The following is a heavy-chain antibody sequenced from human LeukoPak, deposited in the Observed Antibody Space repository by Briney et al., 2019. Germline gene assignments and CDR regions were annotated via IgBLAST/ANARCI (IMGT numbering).Heavy chain of an antibody. D-gene: IGHD3-3*01. J-gene: IGHJ4*02. CDR3: AKDVLRFLEWYTTFDY. CDR1: GFTFSSYA. Sequence: GGSLRLSCAASGFTFSSYAMSWVRQAPGKGLEWVSAISGSGGSTYYADSVKGRFTISRDNSKNTLYLQMNSRRAEDTAVYYCAKDVLRFLEWYTTFDYWGQGTLVTVSS. CDR2: ISGSGGST. V-gene: IGHV3-23*01.